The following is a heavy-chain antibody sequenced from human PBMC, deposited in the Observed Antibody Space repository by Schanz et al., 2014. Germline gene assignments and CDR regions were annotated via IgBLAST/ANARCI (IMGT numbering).Heavy chain of an antibody. CDR2: ISADNGNT. CDR1: DYTFTSYG. D-gene: IGHD6-19*01. Sequence: QVQLVQSGAEVKKPGASEKVSCKASDYTFTSYGLNWVRQAPGQGLEWMGWISADNGNTNYAQKLQGRVTMTTDTSTVTTYMELTSQRSDDTSVYYCARGAYISGCYKADIAHFDSWGQGTLVTVSS. CDR3: ARGAYISGCYKADIAHFDS. V-gene: IGHV1-18*01. J-gene: IGHJ4*02.